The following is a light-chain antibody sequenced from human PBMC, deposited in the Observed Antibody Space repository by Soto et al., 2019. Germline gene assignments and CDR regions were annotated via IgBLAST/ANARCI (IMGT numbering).Light chain of an antibody. CDR3: SSYTSSSTVV. V-gene: IGLV2-14*01. CDR2: DVS. Sequence: QSALTQPASVSGYPGQSITISGTGTISDVGGYNYVSWYQQHPGKAPELMISDVSTRPSGVSNRFSGSKAGNTASMTISGLQAEDEADYYCSSYTSSSTVVFGGGTK. CDR1: ISDVGGYNY. J-gene: IGLJ2*01.